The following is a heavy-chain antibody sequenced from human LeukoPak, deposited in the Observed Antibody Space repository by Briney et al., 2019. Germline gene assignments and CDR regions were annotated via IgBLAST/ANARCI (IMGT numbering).Heavy chain of an antibody. CDR3: ARAQRTKYYYGSGSYYTPFDY. Sequence: ASVKLSCKASGYTFTGYYMHWVRQAPGQGLEWMGWINPNSGGTNYAQKFQGRVTMTRDTSISTAYMELSRLRSDDTAVYYCARAQRTKYYYGSGSYYTPFDYWGQGTLVTVSS. CDR2: INPNSGGT. J-gene: IGHJ4*02. V-gene: IGHV1-2*02. D-gene: IGHD3-10*01. CDR1: GYTFTGYY.